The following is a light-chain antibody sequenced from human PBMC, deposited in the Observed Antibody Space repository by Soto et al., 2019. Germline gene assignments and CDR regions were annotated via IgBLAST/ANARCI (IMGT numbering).Light chain of an antibody. V-gene: IGKV1-16*02. CDR2: AAS. Sequence: DLQMTQSPSSLSASVGDRVTITCRATQDITNYLAWFQQKPGKAPKCLIYAASNLESGVPSKFSGSGSGTDFTLTISSLQPEDFATYYCQQYQSYPLTFGGGTRVEVK. J-gene: IGKJ4*01. CDR1: QDITNY. CDR3: QQYQSYPLT.